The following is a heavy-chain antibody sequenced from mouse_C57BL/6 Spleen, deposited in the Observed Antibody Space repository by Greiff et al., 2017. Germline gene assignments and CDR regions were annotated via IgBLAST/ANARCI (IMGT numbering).Heavy chain of an antibody. J-gene: IGHJ1*03. CDR3: ARVVYYYGSSYSDWYFDV. D-gene: IGHD1-1*01. CDR2: INYDGSST. CDR1: GFTFSDYY. Sequence: EVKLVESEGGLVQPGSSMKLSCTASGFTFSDYYMAWVRQVPEKGLEWVANINYDGSSTYYLDSLKSRFIISRDNAKNILYLQMSSLKSEDTATYYCARVVYYYGSSYSDWYFDVWGTGTTVTVSS. V-gene: IGHV5-16*01.